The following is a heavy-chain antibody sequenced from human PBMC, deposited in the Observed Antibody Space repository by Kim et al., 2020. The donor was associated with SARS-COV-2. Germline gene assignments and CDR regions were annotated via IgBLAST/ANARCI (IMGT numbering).Heavy chain of an antibody. CDR1: GGSISSGGYY. Sequence: SETLSLTCTVSGGSISSGGYYWSWIRQHPGKGLEWIGYIYYSGSTYYNPSLKSRVTISVDTSKNQFSLKLSSVTAADTAVYYCAREKYYDSSGYYGSTETYFDYWGQGTLVTVSS. CDR3: AREKYYDSSGYYGSTETYFDY. J-gene: IGHJ4*02. D-gene: IGHD3-22*01. CDR2: IYYSGST. V-gene: IGHV4-31*03.